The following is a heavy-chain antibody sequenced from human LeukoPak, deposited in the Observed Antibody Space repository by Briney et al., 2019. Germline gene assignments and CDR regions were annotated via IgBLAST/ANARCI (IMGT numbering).Heavy chain of an antibody. CDR1: GFTFSSYG. CDR2: IRYDGSNK. CDR3: AKDPPIAAAGKGPY. Sequence: PGGSLRLSFAASGFTFSSYGMHWVRQAPGKGLEWVAFIRYDGSNKYYADSVKGRFTISRDNSKNTLYLQMNSLRAEDTAVYYCAKDPPIAAAGKGPYWGQGTLVTVSS. D-gene: IGHD6-13*01. J-gene: IGHJ4*02. V-gene: IGHV3-30*02.